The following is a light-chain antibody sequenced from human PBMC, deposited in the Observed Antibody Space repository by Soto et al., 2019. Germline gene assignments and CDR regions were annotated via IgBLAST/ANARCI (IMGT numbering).Light chain of an antibody. J-gene: IGKJ5*01. V-gene: IGKV3D-15*01. CDR1: QGVSKH. CDR2: SAS. Sequence: EIVMTRSPATLTESPGERATLSCRASQGVSKHLAWSQQKPGQAPTLLIHSASTMATGIPSRYSGSGSGTDFTLTISSLQSEDFAIYYCQQDNNWPMTFGQGTRVEI. CDR3: QQDNNWPMT.